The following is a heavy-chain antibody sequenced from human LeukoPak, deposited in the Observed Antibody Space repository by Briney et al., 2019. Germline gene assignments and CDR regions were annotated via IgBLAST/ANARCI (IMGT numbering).Heavy chain of an antibody. Sequence: GASVKVSCKASGYTFTSYDINWVRQATGQGLEWMGWMNPNSGNTGYAQKFQGKVTMTRNTSISTAYMELSSLRSEDTAVYYCARGDAPTTFRSYYYYGMDVWGRGTTVTVSS. V-gene: IGHV1-8*01. CDR2: MNPNSGNT. J-gene: IGHJ6*02. CDR1: GYTFTSYD. D-gene: IGHD1-26*01. CDR3: ARGDAPTTFRSYYYYGMDV.